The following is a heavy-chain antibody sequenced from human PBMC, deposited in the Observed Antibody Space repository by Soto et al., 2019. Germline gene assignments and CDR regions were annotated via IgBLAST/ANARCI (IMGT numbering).Heavy chain of an antibody. J-gene: IGHJ4*02. CDR2: IIPIFGTA. CDR3: ARDGPSGSFDY. D-gene: IGHD1-26*01. Sequence: SVKVSCKASGGTFSIYAISWVLQAPGQGLEWMGGIIPIFGTANYAQKFQGRVTITADESTSTAYMELSSLRSEDTAVYYCARDGPSGSFDYWGQGTLVTVSS. V-gene: IGHV1-69*13. CDR1: GGTFSIYA.